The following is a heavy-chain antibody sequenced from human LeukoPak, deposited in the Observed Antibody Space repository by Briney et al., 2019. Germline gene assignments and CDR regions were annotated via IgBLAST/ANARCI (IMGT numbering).Heavy chain of an antibody. CDR2: FDPEDGET. V-gene: IGHV1-24*01. D-gene: IGHD6-13*01. CDR1: GYTLTELS. Sequence: ASVKVSCKVSGYTLTELSMHWVRQAPGKGLEWMGGFDPEDGETIYAQKFQGRVTMTEDTSTDTAYMELSSLRSEDTAVYYCATENALLATAAAGKTHNWFDPWGQGTLVTVSS. J-gene: IGHJ5*02. CDR3: ATENALLATAAAGKTHNWFDP.